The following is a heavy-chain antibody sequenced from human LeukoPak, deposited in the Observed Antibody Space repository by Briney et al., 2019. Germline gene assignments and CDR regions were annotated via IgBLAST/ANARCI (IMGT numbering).Heavy chain of an antibody. CDR3: ARRRITIFGVVLGTFDY. CDR2: INHSGST. D-gene: IGHD3-3*01. CDR1: GGSFSGYY. J-gene: IGHJ4*02. V-gene: IGHV4-34*01. Sequence: SETLSLTCAVYGGSFSGYYWSWIRQPPGKGLEWIGEINHSGSTNYNPSLKSRVTISVDTSKNQFSLKLSSVTAADTAVYYCARRRITIFGVVLGTFDYWGQGTLVTVSS.